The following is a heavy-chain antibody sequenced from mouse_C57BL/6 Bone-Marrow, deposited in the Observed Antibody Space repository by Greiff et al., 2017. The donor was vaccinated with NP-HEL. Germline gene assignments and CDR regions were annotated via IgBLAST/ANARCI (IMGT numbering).Heavy chain of an antibody. CDR2: INPINGGT. CDR1: GYTFTDYN. J-gene: IGHJ2*01. Sequence: EVQLQQSGPELVKPGASVKMSCKASGYTFTDYNMHWVKQSHGKSLEWIGYINPINGGTSYNQKFKGKATLTVNKSSSTAYMELRSLTSEDSAVYYCARPRYGSSLDYWGQGTTLTVSS. CDR3: ARPRYGSSLDY. D-gene: IGHD1-1*01. V-gene: IGHV1-22*01.